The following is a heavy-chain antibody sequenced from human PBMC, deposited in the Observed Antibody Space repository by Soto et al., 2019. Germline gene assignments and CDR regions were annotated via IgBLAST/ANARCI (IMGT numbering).Heavy chain of an antibody. CDR2: TSGSGGST. V-gene: IGHV3-23*01. Sequence: GGSLRLSCAASGFTFSSYAMSWVRQAPGKGLEWVSATSGSGGSTYYADSVKGRFTISRDNSKNTLYLPMNSLRAEDTAVYYCAKDRSSPPEVVISPFDYWGQGTLVTVSS. D-gene: IGHD3-22*01. J-gene: IGHJ4*02. CDR3: AKDRSSPPEVVISPFDY. CDR1: GFTFSSYA.